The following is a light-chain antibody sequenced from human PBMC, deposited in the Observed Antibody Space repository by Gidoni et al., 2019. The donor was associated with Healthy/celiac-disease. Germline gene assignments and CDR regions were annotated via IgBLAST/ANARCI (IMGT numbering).Light chain of an antibody. Sequence: DIQMTQSPSSLSASVGDRVTITCRASQSISSYLNLYQQKPGKAPKLLIYAASSLQSGVPSRFSGSGSGTDFTLTISSLPPEDFATYYCQQSYSTLHVTFGQGTKLEIK. J-gene: IGKJ2*01. CDR3: QQSYSTLHVT. CDR2: AAS. CDR1: QSISSY. V-gene: IGKV1-39*01.